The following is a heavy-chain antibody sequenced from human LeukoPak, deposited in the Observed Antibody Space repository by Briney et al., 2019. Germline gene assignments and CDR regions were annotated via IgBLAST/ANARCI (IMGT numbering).Heavy chain of an antibody. J-gene: IGHJ4*02. CDR2: INHSGST. V-gene: IGHV4-34*01. Sequence: SETLSLTCAVYGGSFSGYYWSWLRQPPGKGLEWFGEINHSGSTNYNPSLKSRVTTSVDTSKNQFSLKLSSVTAADTAVYYCARGVYNIVATRGRAYFDYWGQGTLVTVSS. CDR1: GGSFSGYY. D-gene: IGHD5-12*01. CDR3: ARGVYNIVATRGRAYFDY.